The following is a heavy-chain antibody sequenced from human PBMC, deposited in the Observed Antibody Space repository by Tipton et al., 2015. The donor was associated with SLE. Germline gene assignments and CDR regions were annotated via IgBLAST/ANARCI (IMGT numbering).Heavy chain of an antibody. CDR3: AGRIGGYYGMDV. CDR2: IYKTGGT. J-gene: IGHJ6*02. Sequence: GSLRLSCAASGFAVTSYYMNWVRQAPGRGLEWVSLIYKTGGTHYADSVEGRFTISRDNFNNTLYLQMNSLRAEDTAVYYCAGRIGGYYGMDVWGQGTTVTVSS. D-gene: IGHD2-15*01. V-gene: IGHV3-66*01. CDR1: GFAVTSYY.